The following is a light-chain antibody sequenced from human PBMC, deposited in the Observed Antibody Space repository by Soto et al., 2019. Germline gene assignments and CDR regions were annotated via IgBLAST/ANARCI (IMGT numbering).Light chain of an antibody. CDR2: GNT. CDR1: SSNIGAGYD. J-gene: IGLJ2*01. V-gene: IGLV1-40*01. Sequence: QLVLTQPPSVSGAPGQRVTISCTGGSSNIGAGYDVHWYQQLPGTSPKLLIFGNTNRASGVPDRFSGSNSGTSASLAITGLQAEDEADYYCQSYDSSLSGSVVFGGGTKVTVL. CDR3: QSYDSSLSGSVV.